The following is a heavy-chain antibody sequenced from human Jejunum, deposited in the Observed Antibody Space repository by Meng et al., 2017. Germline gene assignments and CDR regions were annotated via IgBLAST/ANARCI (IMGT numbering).Heavy chain of an antibody. D-gene: IGHD2-15*01. CDR3: AQRGGDY. Sequence: GGSLRLSCAASGSTFSSYAMSWVRQLPGKGLEWVSRISESGSTIYYADSVKGRFTVSRDNSNSTLYLHMNSLRAEDTAVYFCAQRGGDYWGQGTLVTVSS. CDR1: GSTFSSYA. V-gene: IGHV3-23*01. CDR2: ISESGSTI. J-gene: IGHJ4*02.